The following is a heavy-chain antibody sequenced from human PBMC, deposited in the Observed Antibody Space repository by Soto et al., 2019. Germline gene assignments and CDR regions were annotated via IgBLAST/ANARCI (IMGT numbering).Heavy chain of an antibody. D-gene: IGHD2-2*01. CDR2: IDYRGRNT. Sequence: QVQLQESGPRLVKPSQILSLTCTVSGGSVSSDNYFWSWIRQRPEKGLEWIGYIDYRGRNTHYNPSLESRVTISLDKSNNQFSLNLRSVSVADTAVYFCAREVILPAASDAFDVWGQGKMVTVSS. CDR1: GGSVSSDNYF. V-gene: IGHV4-31*03. CDR3: AREVILPAASDAFDV. J-gene: IGHJ3*01.